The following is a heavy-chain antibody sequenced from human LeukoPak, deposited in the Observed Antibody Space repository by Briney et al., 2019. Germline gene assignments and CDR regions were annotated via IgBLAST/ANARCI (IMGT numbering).Heavy chain of an antibody. J-gene: IGHJ4*02. Sequence: GGSLRLSXAASGFTFSTYSMNWVRQAPGKGLEWVSSISSSSYYIYYADSVKGRFTISRDNAKNSLYLQMNSLRAEDTAVYYCARDRTGEPDYWGQGTLVTVSS. D-gene: IGHD7-27*01. CDR1: GFTFSTYS. CDR3: ARDRTGEPDY. CDR2: ISSSSYYI. V-gene: IGHV3-21*01.